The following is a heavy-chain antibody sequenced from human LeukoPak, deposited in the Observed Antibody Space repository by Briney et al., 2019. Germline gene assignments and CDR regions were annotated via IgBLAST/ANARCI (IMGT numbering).Heavy chain of an antibody. CDR3: ARIHRYCSGGACYVLDN. V-gene: IGHV4-59*02. CDR2: VYYSGSI. CDR1: GGSVSGYY. Sequence: SETLSLTCVVSGGSVSGYYWGWIRQPPGRGLEWIGYVYYSGSINYNPSFKSRITISVDTSRNQFSLQLSSVTAADTAVYYCARIHRYCSGGACYVLDNWGQGTLVAVSS. D-gene: IGHD2-15*01. J-gene: IGHJ4*02.